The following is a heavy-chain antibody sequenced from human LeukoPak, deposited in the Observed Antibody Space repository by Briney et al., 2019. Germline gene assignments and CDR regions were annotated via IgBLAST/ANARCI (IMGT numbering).Heavy chain of an antibody. CDR3: ARLYDNSGYSIFDY. D-gene: IGHD3-22*01. V-gene: IGHV3-7*01. CDR1: GFTFSTHW. CDR2: IKQGGSEK. Sequence: GGSLRLSCAASGFTFSTHWMSWLRQAPGKGLAWVANIKQGGSEKYYVDSVKGRFTISRDNAKNSVYLQMNSLRAEDTAVYYCARLYDNSGYSIFDYWGQGTLVTVSS. J-gene: IGHJ4*02.